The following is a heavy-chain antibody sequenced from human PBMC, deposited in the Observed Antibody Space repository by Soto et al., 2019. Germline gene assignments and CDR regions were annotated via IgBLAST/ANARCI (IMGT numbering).Heavy chain of an antibody. V-gene: IGHV1-69*01. Sequence: QVQLVQSGAEVKKPGSSVKVSCKASAGAFSSYAISWVRQAPGQGLEWMGGIIPIFGTANYAKKFQGRVTITADESTSTAYMELSSLRSEDTAVYYCASDLYSGGWYGLFDYWGQGTLVTVSS. CDR3: ASDLYSGGWYGLFDY. CDR1: AGAFSSYA. J-gene: IGHJ4*02. D-gene: IGHD6-19*01. CDR2: IIPIFGTA.